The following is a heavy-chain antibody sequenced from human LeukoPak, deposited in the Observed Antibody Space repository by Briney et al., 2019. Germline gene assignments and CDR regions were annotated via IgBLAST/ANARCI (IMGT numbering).Heavy chain of an antibody. CDR1: GFTFNNYA. CDR2: ISTTGGST. J-gene: IGHJ4*02. CDR3: AKDWTTVVTPKGYYFDS. Sequence: GGFLRLSCAASGFTFNNYAMSWVRQAPGKGLEWVSGISTTGGSTYYADSVKGRFTISRDNSNNTLYLQMNSLRGDDTAVYYCAKDWTTVVTPKGYYFDSWGQGTLVTVSS. D-gene: IGHD4-23*01. V-gene: IGHV3-23*01.